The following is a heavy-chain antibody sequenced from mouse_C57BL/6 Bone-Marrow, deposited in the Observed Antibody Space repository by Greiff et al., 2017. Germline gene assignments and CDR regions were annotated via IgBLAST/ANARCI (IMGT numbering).Heavy chain of an antibody. Sequence: EVKLQESGPELVKPGASVKMSCKASGYTFTDYNMHWVKQSHGKSLEWIGYINPNNGGTSYNQKFKGKATLTVNKSSSTAYMELRSLTSEDSAVYYCARHYGSSSFADWGQGTLVTVSA. J-gene: IGHJ3*01. D-gene: IGHD1-1*01. CDR1: GYTFTDYN. CDR2: INPNNGGT. V-gene: IGHV1-22*01. CDR3: ARHYGSSSFAD.